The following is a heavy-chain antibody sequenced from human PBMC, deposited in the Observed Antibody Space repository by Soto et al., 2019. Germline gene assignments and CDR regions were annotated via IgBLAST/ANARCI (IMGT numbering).Heavy chain of an antibody. V-gene: IGHV4-61*03. D-gene: IGHD3-16*01. CDR3: ARVQRGGLDY. Sequence: PSETLSLTCAVSGGSISSGGYSWSWIRQPPGKGLEWIGYIYYSGSTNYNPSLKSRVTISVDTSKNHFSLKLSSVTAADTAVYHCARVQRGGLDYWGQGTLVTVSS. CDR1: GGSISSGGYS. J-gene: IGHJ4*02. CDR2: IYYSGST.